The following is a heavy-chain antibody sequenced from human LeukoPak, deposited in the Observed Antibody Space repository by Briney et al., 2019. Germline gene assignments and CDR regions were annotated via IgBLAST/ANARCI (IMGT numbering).Heavy chain of an antibody. J-gene: IGHJ3*01. Sequence: PGGCLRLSCTASGFTFRTYAMIWVRQAPGKGLEWDSAIRAGGDNTVYADAVRGRFTISRDNSNNALYLQMNELRADDTAVYYCARDPNGDYIGAFDFWGQGTMVTVSS. CDR2: IRAGGDNT. CDR3: ARDPNGDYIGAFDF. D-gene: IGHD4-17*01. CDR1: GFTFRTYA. V-gene: IGHV3-23*01.